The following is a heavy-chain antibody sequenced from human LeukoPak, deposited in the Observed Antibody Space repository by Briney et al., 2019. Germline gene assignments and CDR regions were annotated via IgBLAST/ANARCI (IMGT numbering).Heavy chain of an antibody. V-gene: IGHV3-48*01. D-gene: IGHD6-19*01. CDR3: AKMVHTEQWLVPFDY. Sequence: PGGSLRLSCAASGFTFSTYSMNWVRQAPGKGLEWVSYISRSSSTIYYADSVKGRFTISRDNSKNTLYLQMNSLRAEDTAVYYCAKMVHTEQWLVPFDYWGQGTLVTVSS. CDR2: ISRSSSTI. J-gene: IGHJ4*02. CDR1: GFTFSTYS.